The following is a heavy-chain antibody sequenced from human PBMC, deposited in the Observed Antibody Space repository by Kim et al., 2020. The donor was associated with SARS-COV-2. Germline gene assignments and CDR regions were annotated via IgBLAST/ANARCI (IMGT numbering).Heavy chain of an antibody. CDR1: GFTFSSYW. V-gene: IGHV3-74*01. CDR3: ARSTDGFTLDY. CDR2: IEIDGSYT. Sequence: GGSLRLSCAASGFTFSSYWMNWVRQAPGKGLVWVSHIEIDGSYTTYADSVKGRITISRDNAKNTLYLQMNSLRAEDTAVYYCARSTDGFTLDYWGQGTLVTVSS. J-gene: IGHJ4*02.